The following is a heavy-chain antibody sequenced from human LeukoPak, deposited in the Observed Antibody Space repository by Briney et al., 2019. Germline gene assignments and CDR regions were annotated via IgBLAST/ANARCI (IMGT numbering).Heavy chain of an antibody. J-gene: IGHJ4*02. D-gene: IGHD6-19*01. CDR2: IIPIFGTA. V-gene: IGHV1-69*06. CDR1: GGTFSSYA. Sequence: SVKVSCKASGGTFSSYAISWVRQAPGQGLEWMGGIIPIFGTANYAQKFQGRVTITADKSTSTAYMELSSLRSEDTAVYYCARDGYDSSGWYEGNFDYWGQGTLVTVSS. CDR3: ARDGYDSSGWYEGNFDY.